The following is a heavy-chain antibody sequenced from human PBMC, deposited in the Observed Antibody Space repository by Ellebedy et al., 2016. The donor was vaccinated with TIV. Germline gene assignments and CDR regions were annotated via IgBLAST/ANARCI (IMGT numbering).Heavy chain of an antibody. Sequence: SATLSLTXAVSGDPITGSHWWSWVRPPPARGLEWIGEIYPGVSSHYNPSLKSRVTMSIDESKNGFSLKLTSVTAADTAVYYCARDLGSGIYPGHWGQGTLVTVSS. CDR1: GDPITGSHW. CDR2: IYPGVSS. J-gene: IGHJ4*02. CDR3: ARDLGSGIYPGH. D-gene: IGHD2-2*02. V-gene: IGHV4-4*02.